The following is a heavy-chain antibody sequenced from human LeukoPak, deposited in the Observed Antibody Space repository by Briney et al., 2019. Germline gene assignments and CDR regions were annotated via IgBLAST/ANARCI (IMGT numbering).Heavy chain of an antibody. CDR1: GGTFISYA. D-gene: IGHD2-2*01. J-gene: IGHJ4*02. V-gene: IGHV1-69*13. CDR2: IIPIFGTA. CDR3: ASVARAARREFDC. Sequence: SVKLSCKASGGTFISYAISWVRQAPGQGLEGMGGIIPIFGTANYAQKFQGRVTITADESTSTAYMELGRQRSEDTAVYCCASVARAARREFDCGGQRTLVTVSS.